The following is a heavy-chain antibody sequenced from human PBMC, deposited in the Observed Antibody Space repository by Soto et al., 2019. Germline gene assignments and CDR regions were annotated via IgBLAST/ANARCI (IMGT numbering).Heavy chain of an antibody. Sequence: VQLLESGGGLVQPGGSLRLSCAASGFTFSSYVMSWVRQAPGKGLGWVSAISGRGGSTYYADSVKGRFTISRDNSKNTLFLQMNSLRAEDTAVYYCASNPTTVTRGYFDSWGQGTLVTVSS. CDR2: ISGRGGST. V-gene: IGHV3-23*01. CDR1: GFTFSSYV. J-gene: IGHJ4*02. CDR3: ASNPTTVTRGYFDS. D-gene: IGHD4-17*01.